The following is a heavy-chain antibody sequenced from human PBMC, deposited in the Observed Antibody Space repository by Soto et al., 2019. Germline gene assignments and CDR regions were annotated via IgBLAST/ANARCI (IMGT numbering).Heavy chain of an antibody. Sequence: EVQLVESGGGLVQPGGSLRLSCAASGFTFSSYEMNWVRQAPGKGLEWVSYISSSGSTIYYADSVKGRFTISRDNAKNSLYLQMNSLRAEDTAVYYCARDMGDGYESGYYYYGMDVWGQGTTVTVSS. CDR3: ARDMGDGYESGYYYYGMDV. J-gene: IGHJ6*02. CDR2: ISSSGSTI. V-gene: IGHV3-48*03. CDR1: GFTFSSYE. D-gene: IGHD5-12*01.